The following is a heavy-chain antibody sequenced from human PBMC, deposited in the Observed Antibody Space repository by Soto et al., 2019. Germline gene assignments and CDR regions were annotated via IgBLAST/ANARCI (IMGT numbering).Heavy chain of an antibody. J-gene: IGHJ4*02. D-gene: IGHD3-10*01. CDR2: IYYSGST. CDR3: ARAKLVPDMVRGVITYYFDY. V-gene: IGHV4-31*03. Sequence: QVQLQESGPGLVKPSQTLSLTCTVSGGSISSGGYYWSWIRQHPGKGLEWIGYIYYSGSTYYNPSLKSRVTISVDTSKNQFSLKLSSVTAADTAVYYCARAKLVPDMVRGVITYYFDYWGQGTLVTVSS. CDR1: GGSISSGGYY.